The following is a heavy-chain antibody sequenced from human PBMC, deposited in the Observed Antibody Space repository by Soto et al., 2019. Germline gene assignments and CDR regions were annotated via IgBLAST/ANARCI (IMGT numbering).Heavy chain of an antibody. Sequence: SETLSLTCTVSGGSISSSSYYWVWIRQPPGKVLDWIGSIYYSGSTYYNPSLKSRVTISVDTSKNQFSLKLSSVTAADTAVYYCARGGYCSSTSCYNDYYYGMDVWGQGTTVTVSS. V-gene: IGHV4-39*01. CDR3: ARGGYCSSTSCYNDYYYGMDV. CDR1: GGSISSSSYY. D-gene: IGHD2-2*02. J-gene: IGHJ6*02. CDR2: IYYSGST.